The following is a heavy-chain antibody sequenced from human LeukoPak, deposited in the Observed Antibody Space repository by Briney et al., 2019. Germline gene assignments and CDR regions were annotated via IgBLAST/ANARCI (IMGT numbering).Heavy chain of an antibody. CDR1: GGSISSYY. D-gene: IGHD4-17*01. CDR3: ARARHDYGDYYYYYYMDV. J-gene: IGHJ6*03. CDR2: IYYSGST. V-gene: IGHV4-59*01. Sequence: SETLSLTCTVSGGSISSYYWSWIRQPPGKGLEWIGYIYYSGSTNYNPSLKSRVTISVDTSKNQFSLKLSSVTAADTAVYYCARARHDYGDYYYYYYMDVWGKGTTVTISS.